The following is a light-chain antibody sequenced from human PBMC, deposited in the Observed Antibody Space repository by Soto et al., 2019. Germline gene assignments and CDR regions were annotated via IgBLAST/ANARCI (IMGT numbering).Light chain of an antibody. CDR2: GAS. V-gene: IGKV3D-15*01. Sequence: EIVMTQSPATLSVSPGERATLSCRASQSVNSNLAWYQHKPAQPPRLLIYGASTRATAIPARFSGSGSGTEFTLSISSLQSEDFAMYYCQQYDNWPLTFGPGTKVEIK. CDR3: QQYDNWPLT. CDR1: QSVNSN. J-gene: IGKJ3*01.